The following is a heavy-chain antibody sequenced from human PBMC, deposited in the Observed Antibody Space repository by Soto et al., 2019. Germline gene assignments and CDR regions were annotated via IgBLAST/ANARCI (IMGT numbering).Heavy chain of an antibody. J-gene: IGHJ4*02. CDR3: ARDRGYYDSSGPTYDY. D-gene: IGHD3-22*01. Sequence: SETLSLTCTVSGASISSSYWSWIRQSPGKGLEWIGYIYYTGSTNYNPSLKSRVTISVDTSKNQFSLKLRSVTAADTAVYYCARDRGYYDSSGPTYDYWGQGTLVTVSS. CDR2: IYYTGST. CDR1: GASISSSY. V-gene: IGHV4-59*01.